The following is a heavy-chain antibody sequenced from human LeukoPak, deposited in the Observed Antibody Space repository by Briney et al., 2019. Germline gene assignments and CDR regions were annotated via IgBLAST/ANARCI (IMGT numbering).Heavy chain of an antibody. CDR2: IIPIFGTA. D-gene: IGHD6-19*01. Sequence: SVKVSCKASGGTFSSYAISWVRQAPGQGLEWMGGIIPIFGTANYAQKFQGRVTITADESTSTAYMELSSLRSEDTAVYYCARVAPATVAGTNWGQGTLVTVSS. CDR1: GGTFSSYA. CDR3: ARVAPATVAGTN. V-gene: IGHV1-69*13. J-gene: IGHJ4*02.